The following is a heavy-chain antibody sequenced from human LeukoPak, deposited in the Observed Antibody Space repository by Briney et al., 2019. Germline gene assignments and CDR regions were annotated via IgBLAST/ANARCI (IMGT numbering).Heavy chain of an antibody. CDR1: GYSFTSYW. D-gene: IGHD6-13*01. Sequence: GESLKISCKGSGYSFTSYWIGGVGQMPGKGLEGMGIIYPGDSDTRYSPSFQGQVTISADKSISTANLQWNSLKASDTAMYFCASNLNSGFSRSWYLGYWGQGTLVPVSS. CDR3: ASNLNSGFSRSWYLGY. V-gene: IGHV5-51*01. CDR2: IYPGDSDT. J-gene: IGHJ4*02.